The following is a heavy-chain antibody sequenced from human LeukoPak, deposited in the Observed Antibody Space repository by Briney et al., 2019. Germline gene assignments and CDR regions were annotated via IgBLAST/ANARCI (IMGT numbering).Heavy chain of an antibody. D-gene: IGHD6-13*01. CDR3: AREGRAYRYSSSWYPTPSWFDP. J-gene: IGHJ5*02. CDR2: INSRSNDI. Sequence: GGSLRLSCAASGFTFSSYSMNWVRQAPGKGLEWVSSINSRSNDIYYADSVKGRFTISRDNAKNSLYLQMNSLRAKDTAVYYCAREGRAYRYSSSWYPTPSWFDPWGQGTLVTVSS. CDR1: GFTFSSYS. V-gene: IGHV3-21*06.